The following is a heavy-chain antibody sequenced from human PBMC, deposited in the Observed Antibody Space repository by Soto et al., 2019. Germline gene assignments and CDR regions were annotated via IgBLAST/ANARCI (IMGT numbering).Heavy chain of an antibody. CDR3: ARGGVDCSSTSCYYWYFDL. CDR2: IIPILGIA. CDR1: GGAFSSYT. J-gene: IGHJ2*01. V-gene: IGHV1-69*02. D-gene: IGHD2-2*01. Sequence: QVQLVQSGAEVKTPGSSVKVSCKASGGAFSSYTISWVRQAPGQGLEWMGRIIPILGIANYAQKFQGRVTITADKSTSTDYMELSSLRSEDTAVYYCARGGVDCSSTSCYYWYFDLWGRGTLVTVSS.